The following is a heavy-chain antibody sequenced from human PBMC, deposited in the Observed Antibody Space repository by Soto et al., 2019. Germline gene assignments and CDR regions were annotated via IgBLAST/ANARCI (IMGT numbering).Heavy chain of an antibody. D-gene: IGHD2-8*01. Sequence: QVQLQESGPGLVKASETLSLTCPVSGGSVTTYWGWIRQPPGKGLEWIGYINYSGTTKYNSFLKSRVTISVDSSRNQFSLKLRSVTAADMAVYFCARSYGRDGVSCNWFDPWGQGILVTVSS. CDR3: ARSYGRDGVSCNWFDP. V-gene: IGHV4-59*02. J-gene: IGHJ5*02. CDR1: GGSVTTY. CDR2: INYSGTT.